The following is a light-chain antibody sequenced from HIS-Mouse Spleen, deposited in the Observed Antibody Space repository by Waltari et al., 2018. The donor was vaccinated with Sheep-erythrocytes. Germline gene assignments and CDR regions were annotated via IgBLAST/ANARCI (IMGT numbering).Light chain of an antibody. CDR2: DVS. Sequence: QSALTQPRSVSGSPGQSVTISCTGTSSDVGGYNYVSWYQQHPGKAPKLMIYDVSKRPSWAPDRFSCSKSGNTASLTISGLQAEDEADYYCCSYAGSYNHVFATGTKVTVL. CDR1: SSDVGGYNY. CDR3: CSYAGSYNHV. J-gene: IGLJ1*01. V-gene: IGLV2-11*01.